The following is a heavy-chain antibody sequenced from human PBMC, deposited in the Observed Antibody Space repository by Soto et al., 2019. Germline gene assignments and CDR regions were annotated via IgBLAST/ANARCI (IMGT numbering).Heavy chain of an antibody. Sequence: ASVKVSCKASGYTFTSYGISWVRQAPGQGLEWMGWISAYNGNTSYAQKLQGRVTMTTDTSTSTAYMELRSLRSDDTAVYYCAREVNYDFWSGNWFDPWGQGTLVTVSS. V-gene: IGHV1-18*01. D-gene: IGHD3-3*01. CDR3: AREVNYDFWSGNWFDP. CDR1: GYTFTSYG. CDR2: ISAYNGNT. J-gene: IGHJ5*02.